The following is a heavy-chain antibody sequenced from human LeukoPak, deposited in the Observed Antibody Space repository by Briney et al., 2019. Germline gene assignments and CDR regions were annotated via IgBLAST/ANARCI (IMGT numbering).Heavy chain of an antibody. J-gene: IGHJ4*02. CDR2: ISAYNGNT. Sequence: ASVKVSCKASGYTFTSYGISWVRQAPGQGLEWMGWISAYNGNTNYAQKLQGRVTMTTDTSTSTAYTELRSLRSDDTAMYYRARHYYYGSGFDYWGQGTLVTVSS. V-gene: IGHV1-18*01. CDR1: GYTFTSYG. CDR3: ARHYYYGSGFDY. D-gene: IGHD3-10*01.